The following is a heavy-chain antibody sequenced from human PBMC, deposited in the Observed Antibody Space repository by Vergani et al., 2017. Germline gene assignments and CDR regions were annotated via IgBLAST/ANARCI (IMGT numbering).Heavy chain of an antibody. D-gene: IGHD6-13*01. CDR2: IYTSGST. CDR1: GGSISSYY. V-gene: IGHV4-4*07. J-gene: IGHJ5*02. Sequence: QVQLQESGPGLVKPSETLSLTCTVSGGSISSYYWSWIRQPAGKGLEWIGRIYTSGSTNYNPSLKSRVTMSVDTSKNQFSLKLSSVTAADTAVYYCARDGDSSSWYIRFDPWGQGTLVTVSS. CDR3: ARDGDSSSWYIRFDP.